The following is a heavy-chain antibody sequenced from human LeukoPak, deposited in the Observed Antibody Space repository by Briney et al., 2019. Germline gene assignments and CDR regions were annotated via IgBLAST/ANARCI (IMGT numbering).Heavy chain of an antibody. Sequence: ASVKVSCKASGYTFTGYYMHWVRQAPGQGLEWMGWINPNSGGTNYAQKFQGRVTMTRDTSISTAYMELSRLRSDDSAVYYCARFYIPSQPLLFDYWGQGTLVTVSS. CDR2: INPNSGGT. D-gene: IGHD2-21*02. J-gene: IGHJ4*02. CDR3: ARFYIPSQPLLFDY. CDR1: GYTFTGYY. V-gene: IGHV1-2*02.